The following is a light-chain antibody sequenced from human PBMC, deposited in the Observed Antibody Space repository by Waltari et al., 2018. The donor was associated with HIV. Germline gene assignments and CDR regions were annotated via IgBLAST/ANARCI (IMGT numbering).Light chain of an antibody. J-gene: IGKJ1*01. V-gene: IGKV1-39*01. CDR2: GAT. CDR1: HNIGNY. CDR3: QQSHSLPQT. Sequence: DIQMTQSPSSLSASVGDRVTITCRASHNIGNYLNWYHQKPGKAPRLLIFGATSLQSGVPSRFSGSGSGTEFTLTVSSLQPEDFATYYCQQSHSLPQTSGQGTNVQIK.